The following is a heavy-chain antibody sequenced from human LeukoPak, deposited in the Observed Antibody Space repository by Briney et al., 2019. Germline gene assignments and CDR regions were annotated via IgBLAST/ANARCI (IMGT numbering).Heavy chain of an antibody. CDR2: MYYSGST. D-gene: IGHD3-10*01. CDR1: VGSISSSSYS. V-gene: IGHV4-39*07. Sequence: SETLSLTCILSVGSISSSSYSWGWIRQPPGKGLEWNGSMYYSGSTYYNPSLKVRLTLSVDTSKNQFSMKMSSVTAADTAVYYCARRRLGYGSGSYYFDYWGQGTLVTVSS. J-gene: IGHJ4*02. CDR3: ARRRLGYGSGSYYFDY.